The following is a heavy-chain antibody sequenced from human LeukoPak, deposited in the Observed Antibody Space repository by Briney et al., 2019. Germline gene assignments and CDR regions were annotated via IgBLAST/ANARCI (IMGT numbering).Heavy chain of an antibody. V-gene: IGHV4-34*01. Sequence: PSETLSLTCAVYGGSFSGYYWSWIRQPPGKGLEWIGEIKHSGSTNYNPSLKSRVTISVDTSKNQFSLKLSSVTAADTAVYYCAMTTVTTDNWFDPWGQGTLVTVSS. CDR2: IKHSGST. D-gene: IGHD4-17*01. J-gene: IGHJ5*02. CDR3: AMTTVTTDNWFDP. CDR1: GGSFSGYY.